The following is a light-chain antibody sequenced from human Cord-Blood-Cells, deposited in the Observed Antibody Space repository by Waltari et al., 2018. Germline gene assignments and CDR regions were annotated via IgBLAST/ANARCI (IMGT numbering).Light chain of an antibody. V-gene: IGLV2-11*01. CDR1: SSDVGGYNY. CDR3: CSYAGSYTWV. Sequence: QSALTQPRSVSGSPGQSVTISCTGTSSDVGGYNYVSCYQQHPGKAPKLVIYDLSSAPSGVPDRWPGSKSGNTASLTSSGLQAEDEADSYCCSYAGSYTWVFGGGTKLTVL. J-gene: IGLJ3*02. CDR2: DLS.